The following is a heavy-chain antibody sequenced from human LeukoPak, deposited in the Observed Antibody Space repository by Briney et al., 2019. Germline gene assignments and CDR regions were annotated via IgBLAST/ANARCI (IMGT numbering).Heavy chain of an antibody. V-gene: IGHV4-31*03. J-gene: IGHJ4*02. CDR1: GGSINSGGYF. CDR3: ARERFAGGYRYLDY. Sequence: SETLSLTCTVSGGSINSGGYFWNWIRQHPGRGLEWIGAIYYTGSTSYYPSLKSRLTISIATSKNQFSLRPNSVIAADTSVYYCARERFAGGYRYLDYWGQGTLVTVSS. CDR2: IYYTGST. D-gene: IGHD2-8*02.